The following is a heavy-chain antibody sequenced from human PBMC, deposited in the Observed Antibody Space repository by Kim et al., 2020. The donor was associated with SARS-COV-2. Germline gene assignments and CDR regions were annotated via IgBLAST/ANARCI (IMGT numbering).Heavy chain of an antibody. V-gene: IGHV3-33*01. CDR2: IWYDGSKK. CDR1: GFTFSNYG. D-gene: IGHD3-9*01. CDR3: AGGGERYCCNTGCPPFAY. Sequence: GGSLRLSCAASGFTFSNYGMHWVRQAPGKGLEWVAVIWYDGSKKYYTDSVKGRFTISRDNSKNTLYMQMNSLRAEDTAVYYCAGGGERYCCNTGCPPFAYWGQGTLLTVSS. J-gene: IGHJ4*02.